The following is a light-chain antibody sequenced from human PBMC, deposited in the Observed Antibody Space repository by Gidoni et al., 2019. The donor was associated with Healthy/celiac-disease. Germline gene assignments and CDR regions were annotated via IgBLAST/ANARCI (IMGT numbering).Light chain of an antibody. Sequence: DFQMTLSPSSLSASVGDRVTITCRASQSISSYLNWYQQKPGKAPKLLIYSASSLHSGVPSRFSGSGSGTDFTLTISSLQPEDVATYYCQQSYSTPRTFGQGTKVEIK. CDR2: SAS. CDR1: QSISSY. CDR3: QQSYSTPRT. V-gene: IGKV1-39*01. J-gene: IGKJ1*01.